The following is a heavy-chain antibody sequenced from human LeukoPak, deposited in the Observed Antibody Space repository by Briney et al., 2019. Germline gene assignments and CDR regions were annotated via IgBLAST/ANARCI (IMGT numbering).Heavy chain of an antibody. CDR3: GRGGEDFWSGYSYVCMDL. CDR1: GFTFSGYE. Sequence: PGGSLRLSCAASGFTFSGYEIHWVRQAAGKGPEWISDIRPGDGSTYYADSVKGRFTISRDNAKNSLVLQLGSLRVEDTAIYCCGRGGEDFWSGYSYVCMDLWGQGTRVSVSS. D-gene: IGHD3-3*01. CDR2: IRPGDGST. J-gene: IGHJ6*01. V-gene: IGHV3-48*03.